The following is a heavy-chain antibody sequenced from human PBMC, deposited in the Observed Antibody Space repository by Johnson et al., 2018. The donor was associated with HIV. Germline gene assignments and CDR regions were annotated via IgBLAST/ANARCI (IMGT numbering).Heavy chain of an antibody. CDR3: AKDYFDTSGYYDAFDI. J-gene: IGHJ3*02. CDR1: GFTFRNYA. CDR2: ISYDGSNK. D-gene: IGHD3-22*01. V-gene: IGHV3-30-3*01. Sequence: QVQLVESGGGVVQPGRSLRLSCAASGFTFRNYAIHWVRQAPGKGLEWVAVISYDGSNKYYADSVKGRFTISRDNSKNTLYLQMNSLRAEDTAVYYCAKDYFDTSGYYDAFDIWGQGTMVTVSS.